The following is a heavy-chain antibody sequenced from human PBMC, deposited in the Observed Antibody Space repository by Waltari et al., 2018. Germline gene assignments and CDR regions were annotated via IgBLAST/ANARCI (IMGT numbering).Heavy chain of an antibody. CDR2: IYYSGTT. D-gene: IGHD5-12*01. J-gene: IGHJ4*02. CDR1: GGRIRSRSYY. CDR3: ARRDGYNAGRFDY. V-gene: IGHV4-39*01. Sequence: QLQLQESGPGLVKPSESLALTCTVSGGRIRSRSYYWVGTRQPPGTVLEWIWSIYYSGTTYYNPSLMSRVTISVDPSKNQFSLQLSSVTAADPAVYYCARRDGYNAGRFDYWGQGTLVTVSS.